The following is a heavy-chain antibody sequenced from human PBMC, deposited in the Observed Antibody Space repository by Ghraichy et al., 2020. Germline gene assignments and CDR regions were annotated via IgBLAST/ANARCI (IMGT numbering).Heavy chain of an antibody. CDR3: ARLYCSGITCYISDDYDM. CDR2: MNPNTGGT. V-gene: IGHV1-2*02. D-gene: IGHD2-15*01. J-gene: IGHJ3*02. Sequence: ASVKVSCKTSGYHFPMSSMHWVRQAPGQGLEWMGWMNPNTGGTNYAHRFQGRVTLTRDTSISTAYMELSRLTSDDSAVYYCARLYCSGITCYISDDYDMWGQGTKVSVS. CDR1: GYHFPMSS.